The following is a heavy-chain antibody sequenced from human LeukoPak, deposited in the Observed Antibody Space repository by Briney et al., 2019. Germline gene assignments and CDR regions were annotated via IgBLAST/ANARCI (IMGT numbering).Heavy chain of an antibody. CDR3: ERDGYYYDSSGYLGSDYFDY. V-gene: IGHV3-53*01. D-gene: IGHD3-22*01. CDR1: GFTVSSNY. Sequence: PGGSLRLSCAASGFTVSSNYMSWVRQAPGKGLEWVSVIYSGGSTYYADSVKGRFTISRDNSKNTLYLQMNSLRAEDTAVFYCERDGYYYDSSGYLGSDYFDYWGQGTLVTVSS. CDR2: IYSGGST. J-gene: IGHJ4*02.